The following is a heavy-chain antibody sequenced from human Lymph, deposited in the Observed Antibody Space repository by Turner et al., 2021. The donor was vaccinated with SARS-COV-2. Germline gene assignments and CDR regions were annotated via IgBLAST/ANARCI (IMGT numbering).Heavy chain of an antibody. V-gene: IGHV1-69*10. CDR1: GGTFSTYA. CDR2: TIPICGIA. CDR3: ARDATGPLGY. Sequence: QVQLVQSGAEVKKPGSSVTVSCKASGGTFSTYAISWVRQAPGQGLEWLGGTIPICGIANYAQKFQGRVTITADKFTSTAYMEQSSLRSEDTAVYYCARDATGPLGYWGRGTLVTVSS. D-gene: IGHD1-1*01. J-gene: IGHJ4*02.